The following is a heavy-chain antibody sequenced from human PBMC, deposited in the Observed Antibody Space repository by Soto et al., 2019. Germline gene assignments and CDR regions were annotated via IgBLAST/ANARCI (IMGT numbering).Heavy chain of an antibody. CDR2: IYYSGST. Sequence: PGGSLRLSCAVSGFTVRANYMSWVRQPPGKGLEWIGSIYYSGSTYYNPSLKSRVTISVDTSKNQFSLKLSSVTAADTAVYYCARRLYSSSSWDFDYWGQGTLVTVSS. J-gene: IGHJ4*02. D-gene: IGHD6-6*01. CDR1: GFTVRANY. V-gene: IGHV4-39*01. CDR3: ARRLYSSSSWDFDY.